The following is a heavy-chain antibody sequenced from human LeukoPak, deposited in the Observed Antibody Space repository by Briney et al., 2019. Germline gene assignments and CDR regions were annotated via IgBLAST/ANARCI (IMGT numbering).Heavy chain of an antibody. CDR3: ARHLSGITGYTYGRGIDY. CDR1: GFTFSSYA. D-gene: IGHD5-18*01. V-gene: IGHV3-7*01. CDR2: IKKDGSEK. Sequence: GGSLRLSCAASGFTFSSYAMSWVRQAPGKGLEWVANIKKDGSEKYSVDSVKGRFTISRDNAKTSLYLQMNSLRAEDTAVYYCARHLSGITGYTYGRGIDYWGQGTLVTVSS. J-gene: IGHJ4*02.